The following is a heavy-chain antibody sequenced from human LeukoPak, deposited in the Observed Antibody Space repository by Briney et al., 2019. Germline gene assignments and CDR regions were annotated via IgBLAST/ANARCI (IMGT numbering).Heavy chain of an antibody. CDR2: ISSSGSTI. D-gene: IGHD4-17*01. CDR3: ARDYGDYGNDY. Sequence: GASLRLSCAASGFTFSSYEMNWVHQAPGKGREWVSYISSSGSTIYYADSVKGRSTISRDNEKNSLYLQMNSLRAEDTAVYYCARDYGDYGNDYWGQGTLVTVSS. CDR1: GFTFSSYE. J-gene: IGHJ4*02. V-gene: IGHV3-48*03.